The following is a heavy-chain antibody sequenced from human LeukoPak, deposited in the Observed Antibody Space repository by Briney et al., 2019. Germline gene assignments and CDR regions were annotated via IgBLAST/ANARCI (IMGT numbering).Heavy chain of an antibody. Sequence: ASVKVSCKASGYTFTSYGISWVRQAPGQGLEWMGWISGYNGHTNHAQKLQGRVTMTTDTSTSTAFMELRGLRSDDTAVYYCAREGSSGWYGTDYWGQGTLVTVSS. V-gene: IGHV1-18*01. D-gene: IGHD6-19*01. CDR3: AREGSSGWYGTDY. CDR2: ISGYNGHT. CDR1: GYTFTSYG. J-gene: IGHJ4*02.